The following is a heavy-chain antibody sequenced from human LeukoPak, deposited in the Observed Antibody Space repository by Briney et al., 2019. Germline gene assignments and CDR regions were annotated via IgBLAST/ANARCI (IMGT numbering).Heavy chain of an antibody. J-gene: IGHJ4*02. CDR3: ASRYCRGGSCYFDY. V-gene: IGHV3-48*04. CDR1: GFTFSSFS. Sequence: GGSLRLSCAASGFTFSSFSMNWVRQAPGKGLEWVSYISGSGATIHYADSAKGRFSISRDNAKNSLYLQMNSLRAEDTAVYYCASRYCRGGSCYFDYWGKGTLVTVSS. D-gene: IGHD2-15*01. CDR2: ISGSGATI.